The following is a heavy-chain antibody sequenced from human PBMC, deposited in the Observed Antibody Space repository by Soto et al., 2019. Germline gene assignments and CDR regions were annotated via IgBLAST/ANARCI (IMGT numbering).Heavy chain of an antibody. D-gene: IGHD2-21*02. Sequence: VGSLRLSCAASGFTFSSYAMHWVRQAPGKGLEWVAVISYDGSNKYYADSVKGRFTISRDNSKNTLYLQMNSLRAEDTAVYYCARDGDDEAFDIWGQGTMVTVSS. J-gene: IGHJ3*02. CDR3: ARDGDDEAFDI. V-gene: IGHV3-30-3*01. CDR2: ISYDGSNK. CDR1: GFTFSSYA.